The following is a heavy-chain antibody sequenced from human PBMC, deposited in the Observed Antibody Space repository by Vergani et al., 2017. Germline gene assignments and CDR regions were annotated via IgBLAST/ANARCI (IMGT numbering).Heavy chain of an antibody. V-gene: IGHV3-21*01. CDR1: GFTFSSYS. Sequence: EVQLVESGGGLVKPGGSLRLSCAASGFTFSSYSMNWVRQAPGKGLEWVSSISSSSSYIYYADSVKGRFTISRDNAKNSLYLQMNSLRAEDTAVYYCARRTVSDSSSCWALDYWGQGTLVTVSS. CDR3: ARRTVSDSSSCWALDY. CDR2: ISSSSSYI. D-gene: IGHD6-19*01. J-gene: IGHJ4*02.